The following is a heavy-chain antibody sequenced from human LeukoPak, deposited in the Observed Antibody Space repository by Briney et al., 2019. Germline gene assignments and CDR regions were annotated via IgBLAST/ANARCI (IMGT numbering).Heavy chain of an antibody. Sequence: SETLSLTCTVSGGSISSYYWSWLRQPPGKGLEWIGYIYYSGSTNYNPSLKSRVTISVDTSKNQFSLKLSSVTAADTAVYYCASGIAAAGTPFDYWGQGTLVTVSS. V-gene: IGHV4-59*01. D-gene: IGHD6-13*01. CDR3: ASGIAAAGTPFDY. CDR1: GGSISSYY. J-gene: IGHJ4*02. CDR2: IYYSGST.